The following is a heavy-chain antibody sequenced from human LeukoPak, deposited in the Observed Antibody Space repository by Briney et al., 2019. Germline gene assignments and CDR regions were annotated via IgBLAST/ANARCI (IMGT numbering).Heavy chain of an antibody. D-gene: IGHD3-9*01. Sequence: ASVKVSCKASGYSLDNYYMQWVRRFPGQGLEWMGFINFGGHITSYAPKFQGRLSMTTDTSTSTVYMELSSLRSEDTAVYYCARDYGDDIPTITDYWGQGTLVTVSS. CDR1: GYSLDNYY. CDR3: ARDYGDDIPTITDY. J-gene: IGHJ4*02. CDR2: INFGGHIT. V-gene: IGHV1-46*02.